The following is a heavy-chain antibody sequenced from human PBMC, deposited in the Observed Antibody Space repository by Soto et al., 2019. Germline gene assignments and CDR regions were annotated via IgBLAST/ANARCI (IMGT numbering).Heavy chain of an antibody. J-gene: IGHJ5*02. CDR1: GASMNSYH. V-gene: IGHV4-4*07. CDR2: IHSSGST. D-gene: IGHD6-13*01. CDR3: ARDQGVAAAGIIWFDP. Sequence: PSETLSLTCTVSGASMNSYHWSWIRQPAGKGLEWIGHIHSSGSTNYNPSLKSRVTMSVDTSKNQFSLRLMSLTAADTAVYYCARDQGVAAAGIIWFDPWGQGSLVTVSS.